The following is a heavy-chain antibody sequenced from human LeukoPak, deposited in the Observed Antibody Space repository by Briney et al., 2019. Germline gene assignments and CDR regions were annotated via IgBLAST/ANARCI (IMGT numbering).Heavy chain of an antibody. CDR2: INPNSGGT. V-gene: IGHV1-2*02. Sequence: ASVKVSCKASGYTFTGYYMHWVRQAPGQGLEWMGWINPNSGGTNYAQKFQGRVTMTRDTSISTAYMELSRLRSDDTAVYYCARAPSYCGGDCYSYFDYWGQGTLVTVSS. CDR1: GYTFTGYY. D-gene: IGHD2-21*02. J-gene: IGHJ4*02. CDR3: ARAPSYCGGDCYSYFDY.